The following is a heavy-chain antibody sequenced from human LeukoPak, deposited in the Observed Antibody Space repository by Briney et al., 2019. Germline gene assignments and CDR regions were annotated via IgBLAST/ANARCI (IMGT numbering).Heavy chain of an antibody. CDR3: ARGPPDGYCSGGSCFYGMDV. Sequence: SETLSLTCNVSGGSISSSYWSWIRQPPGKELEWIGYIYYSGRTNYNPSLKSRVSISVDTSKNQFSLKVNAMTAADTAVYYCARGPPDGYCSGGSCFYGMDVWGQGTTVTVSS. CDR1: GGSISSSY. D-gene: IGHD2-15*01. V-gene: IGHV4-59*01. CDR2: IYYSGRT. J-gene: IGHJ6*02.